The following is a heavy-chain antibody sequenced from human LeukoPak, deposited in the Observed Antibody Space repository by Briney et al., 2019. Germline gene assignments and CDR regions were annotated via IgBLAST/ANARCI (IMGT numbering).Heavy chain of an antibody. CDR1: GFTFSSYS. J-gene: IGHJ4*02. CDR3: AKDSHGYYRHWDY. D-gene: IGHD3-3*01. Sequence: GGSLRLSCAASGFTFSSYSMNWVRQAPGKGLEWVSSISSSSSYIYYADSVKGRFTISRDNAKNSLYLQMNSLRAEDTAVYYCAKDSHGYYRHWDYWGQGTLVTVSS. CDR2: ISSSSSYI. V-gene: IGHV3-21*01.